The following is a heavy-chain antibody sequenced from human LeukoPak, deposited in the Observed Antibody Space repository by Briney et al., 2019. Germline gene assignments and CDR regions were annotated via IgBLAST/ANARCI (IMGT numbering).Heavy chain of an antibody. CDR2: ISYDGSNK. CDR1: GFTFSSYG. Sequence: PGGSLRLSCAASGFTFSSYGMHWVRQAPGKGLEWVAVISYDGSNKYYADSEKGRFTISRDNSKNTLYLQMNSLRAEDTAVYYCAKDVDPFGSGSYVEGFDYWGQGTLVTVSS. D-gene: IGHD3-10*01. J-gene: IGHJ4*02. CDR3: AKDVDPFGSGSYVEGFDY. V-gene: IGHV3-30*18.